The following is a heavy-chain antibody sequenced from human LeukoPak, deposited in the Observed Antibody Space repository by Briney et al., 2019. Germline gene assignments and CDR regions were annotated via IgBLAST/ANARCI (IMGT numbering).Heavy chain of an antibody. V-gene: IGHV3-30*02. CDR1: GFTVSSNY. Sequence: GGSLRLSCAASGFTVSSNYMSWVRQAPGKGLEWVAFIRYDGSNKYYADSVRGRFTISRDNSKNTLYLQMNSLRAEDTAVYYCAKDAMAVVDYWGQGTLVTVSS. D-gene: IGHD6-19*01. CDR3: AKDAMAVVDY. CDR2: IRYDGSNK. J-gene: IGHJ4*02.